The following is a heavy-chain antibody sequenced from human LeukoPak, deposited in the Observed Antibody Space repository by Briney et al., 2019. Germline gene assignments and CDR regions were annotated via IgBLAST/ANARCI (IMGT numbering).Heavy chain of an antibody. V-gene: IGHV1-24*01. Sequence: APVKVSCKVSGYTLTELSMHWVRQAPGKGLEWMGGFDPEDGETIYAQKFQGRVTMTEDTSTDTAYMELSSLRSEDTAVYYCATVYGSAFYDAFDIWGQGTMVTVSS. CDR1: GYTLTELS. D-gene: IGHD3-10*01. CDR3: ATVYGSAFYDAFDI. CDR2: FDPEDGET. J-gene: IGHJ3*02.